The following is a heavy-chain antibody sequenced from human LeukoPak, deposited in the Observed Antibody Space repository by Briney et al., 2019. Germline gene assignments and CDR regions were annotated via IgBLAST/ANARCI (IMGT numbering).Heavy chain of an antibody. J-gene: IGHJ4*02. CDR3: AKDIQGAN. Sequence: GGSLRLFCAASGFTFSFAAMTWARQGPGKGLEWVSLISASGGSTYYADSVKGRFTISRDNSKNTVYLQMNSLRAEDTALYYCAKDIQGANWGQGTLVTVSS. CDR1: GFTFSFAA. CDR2: ISASGGST. D-gene: IGHD5-18*01. V-gene: IGHV3-23*01.